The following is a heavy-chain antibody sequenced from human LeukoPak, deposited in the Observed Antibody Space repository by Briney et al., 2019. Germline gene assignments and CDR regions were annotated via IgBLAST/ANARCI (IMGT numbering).Heavy chain of an antibody. J-gene: IGHJ5*02. CDR2: INADDGNT. CDR1: GYILTTYA. V-gene: IGHV1-3*01. D-gene: IGHD2-2*01. CDR3: ARGIVVKPSANWFDP. Sequence: ASVKVSCKTSGYILTTYAIHWVRQAPGRGLEWMGLINADDGNTRYSQRFQGRVTITRDTSANTAYMELSSLRFEDTAVYYCARGIVVKPSANWFDPWGQGTPVTVSS.